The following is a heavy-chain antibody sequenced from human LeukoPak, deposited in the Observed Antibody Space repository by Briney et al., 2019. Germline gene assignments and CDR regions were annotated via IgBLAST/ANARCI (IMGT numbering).Heavy chain of an antibody. J-gene: IGHJ4*02. V-gene: IGHV3-9*01. Sequence: GRSLRLSCAASGFTFDDYAMHWVRQAPGKGLEWVSGISWNSGSIGYADSVKGRFTISRDNSKNTLYLQMNSLRAEDTAVYYCAKDASMPAFDYWGQGTLVTVSS. D-gene: IGHD2-2*01. CDR3: AKDASMPAFDY. CDR2: ISWNSGSI. CDR1: GFTFDDYA.